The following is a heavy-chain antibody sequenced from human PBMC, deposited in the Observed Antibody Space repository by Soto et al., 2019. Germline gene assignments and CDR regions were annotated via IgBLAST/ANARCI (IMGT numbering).Heavy chain of an antibody. CDR1: GGSITTSSYN. V-gene: IGHV4-39*02. D-gene: IGHD3-10*01. Sequence: SETLSLTCSVSGGSITTSSYNWDWIRQPPGKGLEWIGTIYYDGSTSYNPSLKSQVTISVDTSKNHFALKVNSVTAADTAVYYCARFYGNAFDVWGRGTVVTVSS. CDR3: ARFYGNAFDV. CDR2: IYYDGST. J-gene: IGHJ3*01.